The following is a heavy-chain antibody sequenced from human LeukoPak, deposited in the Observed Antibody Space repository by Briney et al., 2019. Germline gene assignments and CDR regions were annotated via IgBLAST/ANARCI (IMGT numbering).Heavy chain of an antibody. V-gene: IGHV3-48*03. D-gene: IGHD3-22*01. J-gene: IGHJ3*02. CDR3: ARAPPEYYYDSSGQQVAFDI. CDR1: GFTFSSYE. Sequence: GGSLRLSCAASGFTFSSYEMNCVRQAPGKGLEWVSYISSSGSTIYYADSVKGRFTISRDNAKNSLYLQMNSLRAEDTAVYYCARAPPEYYYDSSGQQVAFDIWGQGTMVTVSS. CDR2: ISSSGSTI.